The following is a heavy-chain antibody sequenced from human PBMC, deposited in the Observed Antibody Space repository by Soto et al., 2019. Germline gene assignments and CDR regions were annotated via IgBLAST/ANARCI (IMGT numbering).Heavy chain of an antibody. V-gene: IGHV3-30-3*01. J-gene: IGHJ6*02. Sequence: GGSLRLSCAASGFTFSSYAMHWVRQAPGKGLEWVAVISYDGSNKYYADSVKGRFTISRDNSKNTLYLQMNSLRAEDTAVYYWAGEDYGMDVWGQGTTVTVSS. CDR2: ISYDGSNK. CDR3: AGEDYGMDV. CDR1: GFTFSSYA.